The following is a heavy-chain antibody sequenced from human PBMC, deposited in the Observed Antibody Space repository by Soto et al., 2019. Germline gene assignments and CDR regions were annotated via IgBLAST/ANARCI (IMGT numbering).Heavy chain of an antibody. V-gene: IGHV3-9*01. J-gene: IGHJ1*01. CDR3: VKDESINWYSGHFRH. Sequence: GGSLRLSCAASGFTFDDYAMHWVRQVPGKGLEWVSGINWNSGSIGYGDSVKGRFAISGDNAKNSLHLQMNNLSAEDTAFYYCVKDESINWYSGHFRHWGQGTLVTVSS. CDR2: INWNSGSI. D-gene: IGHD6-13*01. CDR1: GFTFDDYA.